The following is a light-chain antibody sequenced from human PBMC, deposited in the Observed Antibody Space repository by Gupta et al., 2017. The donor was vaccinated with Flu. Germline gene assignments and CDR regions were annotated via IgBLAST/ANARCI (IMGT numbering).Light chain of an antibody. CDR1: QSITSY. J-gene: IGKJ4*01. CDR2: ATS. V-gene: IGKV1-39*01. CDR3: QQSYNTPHLS. Sequence: DRVTITCRASQSITSYLNWYQQRPGEAPNLLIFATSNLQSGVPSRFSGSGFGTDLTLTISGLQPEDFATYYCQQSYNTPHLSFGGGTKVEIK.